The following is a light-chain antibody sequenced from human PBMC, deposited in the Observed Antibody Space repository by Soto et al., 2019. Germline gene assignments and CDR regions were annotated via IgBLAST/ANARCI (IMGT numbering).Light chain of an antibody. CDR2: GAS. V-gene: IGKV3-20*01. Sequence: EVVLTQSPGTLSLSPGERASLSCRASQRVTSRYLAWYQQKPGQAPKVLIYGASTRATGIPDRFSGRGSGTDFTLTISRLEPEDSAVYYCLHFGSSPPHSFGQGTKLEIK. J-gene: IGKJ2*03. CDR1: QRVTSRY. CDR3: LHFGSSPPHS.